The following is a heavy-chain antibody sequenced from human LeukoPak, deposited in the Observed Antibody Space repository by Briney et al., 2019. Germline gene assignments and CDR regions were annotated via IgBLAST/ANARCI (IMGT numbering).Heavy chain of an antibody. CDR3: ARYGSGSTWFDP. D-gene: IGHD3-10*01. J-gene: IGHJ5*02. CDR1: GGSISSANYQ. V-gene: IGHV4-30-4*01. CDR2: INYSGST. Sequence: SETLSLACTVSGGSISSANYQWSWIRRPPGKGLEWIGYINYSGSTYYNPSLKSRVTISVDTSKNHFSLNLSSVTAADTAVYYCARYGSGSTWFDPWGQGTLVTVSS.